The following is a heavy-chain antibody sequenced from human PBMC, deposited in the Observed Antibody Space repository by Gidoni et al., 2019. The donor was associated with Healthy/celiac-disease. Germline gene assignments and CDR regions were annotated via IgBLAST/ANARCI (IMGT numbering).Heavy chain of an antibody. Sequence: QVQLQQWGAGLLKPSETPSLTCAVYGGSFSGYYWSWNRQPPGKGLEWIGNIIHSGSTHYNPSLKSRVTISVDTSKNQFSLKLSSVTAADTAVYYCARGHPPITGTRLLGYWGQGTLVTVSS. CDR3: ARGHPPITGTRLLGY. D-gene: IGHD1-20*01. V-gene: IGHV4-34*01. J-gene: IGHJ4*02. CDR1: GGSFSGYY. CDR2: IIHSGST.